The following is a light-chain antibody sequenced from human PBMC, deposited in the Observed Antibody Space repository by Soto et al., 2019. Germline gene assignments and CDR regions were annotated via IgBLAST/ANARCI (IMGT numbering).Light chain of an antibody. V-gene: IGLV2-23*02. J-gene: IGLJ1*01. CDR2: EVS. Sequence: SVLTQPASVSGSPGQSITISCTGTSSDVGSYNLVSWYQQHPGKAPKLMIYEVSKRPSGVSNRFSGSKSGNTASLTISVLQAEDEADYYCCSYAGSSTYIVGTGTKVTVL. CDR3: CSYAGSSTYI. CDR1: SSDVGSYNL.